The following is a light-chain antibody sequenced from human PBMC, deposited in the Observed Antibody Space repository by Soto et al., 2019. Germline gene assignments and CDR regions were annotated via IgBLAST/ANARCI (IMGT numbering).Light chain of an antibody. CDR1: SSDVGGYNY. V-gene: IGLV2-14*01. CDR2: EVS. CDR3: SSNTSSSTYV. Sequence: QSVLTQPASVSGSPGQSITISCTGTSSDVGGYNYVSWYQQHPGKAPKLMIYEVSNRPSGVSNRFSGSKSGNTASLTISGLQAEDEADYYCSSNTSSSTYVFGTGTKV. J-gene: IGLJ1*01.